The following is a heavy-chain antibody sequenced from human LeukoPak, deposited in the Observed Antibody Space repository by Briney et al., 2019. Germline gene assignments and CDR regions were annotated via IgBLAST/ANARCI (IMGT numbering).Heavy chain of an antibody. CDR3: ARSYCTSTSCYFNY. V-gene: IGHV4-59*01. CDR2: IYYSGST. Sequence: PPETLSLTCTVSGGSISSYYWSWIRQPPGKGLEWIGYIYYSGSTNYNPSLKSRVTISVDTSKNQFSLKLSSVTAADTAVYYCARSYCTSTSCYFNYWGQGTLVTVSS. CDR1: GGSISSYY. J-gene: IGHJ4*02. D-gene: IGHD2-2*01.